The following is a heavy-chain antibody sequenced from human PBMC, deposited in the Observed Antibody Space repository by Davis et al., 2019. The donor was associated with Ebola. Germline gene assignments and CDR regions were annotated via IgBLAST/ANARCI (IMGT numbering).Heavy chain of an antibody. Sequence: GESLKISCAASGFTFSSYAMSWVRQAPGKGLEWVSAISGSGGSTYYADSVKGRFTISRDNSKNTLYLQMNSLRAEDTAVYYCARGRGSSSGYYHYYMDVWGKGTTVTVSS. CDR3: ARGRGSSSGYYHYYMDV. J-gene: IGHJ6*03. CDR2: ISGSGGST. V-gene: IGHV3-23*01. D-gene: IGHD6-6*01. CDR1: GFTFSSYA.